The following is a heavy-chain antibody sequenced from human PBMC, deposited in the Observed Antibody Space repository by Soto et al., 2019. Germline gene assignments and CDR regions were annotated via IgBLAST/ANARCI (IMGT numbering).Heavy chain of an antibody. CDR1: GGTLSSYA. D-gene: IGHD3-10*01. Sequence: QVHLVQSGSEVRKPGSSVKVSCKDSGGTLSSYAITWVRLAPGQGLEWMGGIIPIFNIPDYAQKFQGRVSITADTATSTADMELSNLRPEDTAIYYCAKARGYGSGRNNHYYGMDVWGQGTTVTVSS. J-gene: IGHJ6*02. CDR3: AKARGYGSGRNNHYYGMDV. V-gene: IGHV1-69*17. CDR2: IIPIFNIP.